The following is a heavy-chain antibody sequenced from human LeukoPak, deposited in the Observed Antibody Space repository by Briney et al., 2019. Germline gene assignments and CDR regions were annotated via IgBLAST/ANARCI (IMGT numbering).Heavy chain of an antibody. CDR3: ALPYCSSTSCYYSTEYFQH. V-gene: IGHV1-24*01. Sequence: ASVKVSCKVSGYTLTELSMHWVRQAPGKGLEWMGGFDPEDGETIYAQKFQGRVTMTEDTSTDTAYMELSRLRSDDTAVYYCALPYCSSTSCYYSTEYFQHWGQGTLVTVSS. J-gene: IGHJ1*01. CDR1: GYTLTELS. D-gene: IGHD2-2*01. CDR2: FDPEDGET.